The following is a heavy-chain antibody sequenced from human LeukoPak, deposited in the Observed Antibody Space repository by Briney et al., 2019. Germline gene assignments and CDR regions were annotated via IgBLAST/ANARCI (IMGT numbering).Heavy chain of an antibody. Sequence: PSETLSLTCAVSGGSISSSSYYWGWIRQPPGKGLEWIGSIYYSGSTYYNPSLKSRVTISVDTSKNQFSLKLSSVTAADTAVYYCASEFGGKEYYFDYWGQGTLVTVSS. CDR2: IYYSGST. J-gene: IGHJ4*02. CDR1: GGSISSSSYY. V-gene: IGHV4-39*01. CDR3: ASEFGGKEYYFDY. D-gene: IGHD3-10*01.